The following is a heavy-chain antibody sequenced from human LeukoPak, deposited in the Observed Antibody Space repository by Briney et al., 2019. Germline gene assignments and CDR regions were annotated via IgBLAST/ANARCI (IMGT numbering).Heavy chain of an antibody. CDR3: ARGTGGAPGAFHI. J-gene: IGHJ3*02. D-gene: IGHD3-10*01. Sequence: SQTLSLTCAVSGGSISSGGYSWSWIRQPPGKGLEWIGYIYHSGSTYYNSSLKSRVTISVDRSKNQFSLELSSVTAADTAVYYCARGTGGAPGAFHIWGQGTMVTVSS. V-gene: IGHV4-30-2*01. CDR1: GGSISSGGYS. CDR2: IYHSGST.